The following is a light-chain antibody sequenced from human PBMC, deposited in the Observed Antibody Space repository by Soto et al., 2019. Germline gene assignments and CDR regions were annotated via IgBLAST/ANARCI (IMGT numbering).Light chain of an antibody. CDR3: QQRSNWPPIT. CDR2: DAS. V-gene: IGKV3-11*01. CDR1: QSVSSY. Sequence: EIVLTQSPATLSVSPGERATLSCRASQSVSSYLAWYQQKPGQAPRLLIYDASNRATGIPARFSGSGSETDFTLTISSLEPEEFAVYYCQQRSNWPPITFGQGTRMEIK. J-gene: IGKJ5*01.